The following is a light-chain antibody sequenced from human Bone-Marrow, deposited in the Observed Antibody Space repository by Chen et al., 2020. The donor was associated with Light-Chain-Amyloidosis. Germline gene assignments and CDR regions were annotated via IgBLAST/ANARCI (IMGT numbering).Light chain of an antibody. J-gene: IGLJ3*02. CDR3: QVWDRSSDRPV. CDR2: DDS. Sequence: SYVLTQPSSVSVAPGQTATIACGGNNIGSTSVHWYQPTPGQAPLLVVCDDSDRPSGIPERLSGSNSGNTATLTISRVEAGDEADYSCQVWDRSSDRPVFGGGTKLTVL. V-gene: IGLV3-21*02. CDR1: NIGSTS.